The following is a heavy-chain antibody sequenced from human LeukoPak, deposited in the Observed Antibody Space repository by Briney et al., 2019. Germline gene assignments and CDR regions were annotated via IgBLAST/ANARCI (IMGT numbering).Heavy chain of an antibody. CDR1: GFTFSSYW. CDR2: IKQDGSQK. V-gene: IGHV3-7*01. J-gene: IGHJ6*03. D-gene: IGHD3-10*01. Sequence: EGSLRLSCAASGFTFSSYWMSWVRQAPGKGLEWVANIKQDGSQKYYVDSVKGRFTISRDNSKNTLYLQMNSLRAEDTAVYYCAREMDFYGSGTDSVYYYYMDVWGKGTTVTVSS. CDR3: AREMDFYGSGTDSVYYYYMDV.